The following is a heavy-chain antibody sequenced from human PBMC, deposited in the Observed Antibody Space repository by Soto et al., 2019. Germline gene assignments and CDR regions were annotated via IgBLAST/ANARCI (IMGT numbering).Heavy chain of an antibody. D-gene: IGHD3-10*01. J-gene: IGHJ4*02. CDR1: GGSVNSVNYY. Sequence: PSETLSLTCTVSGGSVNSVNYYWSWIRQPPGKALEWIGYIYYSGSTNYNPSPKSRVTISADTPKNQFSLKLSSVTAADTAVYYCASRVPSGHSYWYFDYWGQGTLVTVSS. V-gene: IGHV4-61*01. CDR2: IYYSGST. CDR3: ASRVPSGHSYWYFDY.